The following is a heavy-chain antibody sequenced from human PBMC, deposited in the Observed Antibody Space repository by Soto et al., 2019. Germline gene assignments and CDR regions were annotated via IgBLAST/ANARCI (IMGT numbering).Heavy chain of an antibody. V-gene: IGHV4-30-4*01. J-gene: IGHJ3*02. D-gene: IGHD3-3*01. CDR1: GGSISSGDYY. Sequence: SETLSLTCTVSGGSISSGDYYWSWIRQPPGKGLEWIGYIYYSGSTYYNPSLKSRVTISVDTSKNQFSLKLSSVTAADTAVYYCARGMVAEGLAFDIWGQGTMVTVSS. CDR3: ARGMVAEGLAFDI. CDR2: IYYSGST.